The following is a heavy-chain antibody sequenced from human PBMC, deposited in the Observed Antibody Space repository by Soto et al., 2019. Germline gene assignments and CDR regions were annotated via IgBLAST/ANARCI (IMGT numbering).Heavy chain of an antibody. V-gene: IGHV4-31*03. D-gene: IGHD4-17*01. CDR3: ARAEDGDYAFDI. CDR2: IYYSGST. CDR1: GGSISSGGYY. Sequence: PSETLSLTCTVSGGSISSGGYYWSWIRQHPGKGLELIGYIYYSGSTHYNPSLQSRGSISLDTSKNQFSLQLSSVTAADTAVYYCARAEDGDYAFDIWGQGTMVTVSS. J-gene: IGHJ3*02.